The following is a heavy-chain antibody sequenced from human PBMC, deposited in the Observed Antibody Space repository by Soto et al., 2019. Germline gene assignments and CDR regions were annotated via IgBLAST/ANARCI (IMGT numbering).Heavy chain of an antibody. V-gene: IGHV3-23*01. CDR3: ASLSPAYDSSGYYYDY. Sequence: GGSLRLSCAASGFTFSSYAMSWVRQAPGKGLEWVSAISGSGGSTYYADTVKGRFTISRDNSKNTLYLQMNSLIAEDTAVYYCASLSPAYDSSGYYYDYWGQGTLVTVSS. D-gene: IGHD3-22*01. CDR2: ISGSGGST. J-gene: IGHJ4*02. CDR1: GFTFSSYA.